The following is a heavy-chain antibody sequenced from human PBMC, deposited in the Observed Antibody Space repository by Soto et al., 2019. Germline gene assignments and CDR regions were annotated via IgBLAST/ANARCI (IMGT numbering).Heavy chain of an antibody. CDR2: IIPIFGTA. J-gene: IGHJ4*02. V-gene: IGHV1-69*13. CDR3: ARYQYVYSYGQYYFVY. Sequence: GASVKVSCKASGGTFSSYAISWVRQAPGQGLEWMGGIIPIFGTANYAQKFQGRVTITADESTSTAYMELSSLRSEDTAVYYCARYQYVYSYGQYYFVYSGQGTLVTV. CDR1: GGTFSSYA. D-gene: IGHD5-18*01.